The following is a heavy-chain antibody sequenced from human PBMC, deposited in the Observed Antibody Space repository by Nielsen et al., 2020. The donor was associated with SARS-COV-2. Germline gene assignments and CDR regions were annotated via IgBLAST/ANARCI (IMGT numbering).Heavy chain of an antibody. CDR2: INHSGST. Sequence: SETLSLTCAVYGGSFSGYYWSWIRQPPGKGLEWIGEINHSGSTNYNPSLKSRVTISVDTSKNQFSLKLSSVTAADTAVYYCATELADCSSTSCYLSHWGQGTLVTVSS. CDR3: ATELADCSSTSCYLSH. D-gene: IGHD2-2*01. CDR1: GGSFSGYY. V-gene: IGHV4-34*01. J-gene: IGHJ4*02.